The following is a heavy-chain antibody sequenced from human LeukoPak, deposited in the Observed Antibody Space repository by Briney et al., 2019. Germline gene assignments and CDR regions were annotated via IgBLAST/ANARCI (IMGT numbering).Heavy chain of an antibody. Sequence: NPSETLSLTCAVYGGSFSGYYWSWIRQPPGKGLEWIGEINHSGSTNYNPSLKSRVTISVDTSKNQFSLKLSSVTAADTAVYYCARGRTIFGVVTRVVWYFDLWGRGTLVTVSS. D-gene: IGHD3-3*01. CDR1: GGSFSGYY. CDR2: INHSGST. CDR3: ARGRTIFGVVTRVVWYFDL. J-gene: IGHJ2*01. V-gene: IGHV4-34*01.